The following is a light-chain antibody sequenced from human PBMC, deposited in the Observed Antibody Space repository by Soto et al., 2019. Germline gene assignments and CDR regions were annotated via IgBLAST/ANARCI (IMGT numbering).Light chain of an antibody. CDR2: DVS. Sequence: QSVLTQPASVSGSPGQSITISCTGTSSDVGGYNYVSWYQHHPGKAPKLMIYDVSNRPSGVSNRFSGSKSGNTASLSISGLHPEDEADYYCSSYRTSNTRQIVCGTGTKLTVL. CDR1: SSDVGGYNY. V-gene: IGLV2-14*03. CDR3: SSYRTSNTRQIV. J-gene: IGLJ1*01.